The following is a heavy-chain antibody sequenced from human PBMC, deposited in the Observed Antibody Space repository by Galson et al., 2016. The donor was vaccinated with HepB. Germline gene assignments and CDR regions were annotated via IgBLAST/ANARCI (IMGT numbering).Heavy chain of an antibody. CDR1: GFTFSRHG. Sequence: SLRLSCATSGFTFSRHGMHWVRQAPGKGLEWVAVIWYDGSNKYYADSVKGRFTISRDNSKTTLSLQMNSLSAEDTAVYYCARERLPERGYSGYDFDYWGQGALVTVSS. CDR2: IWYDGSNK. D-gene: IGHD5-12*01. J-gene: IGHJ4*02. V-gene: IGHV3-33*01. CDR3: ARERLPERGYSGYDFDY.